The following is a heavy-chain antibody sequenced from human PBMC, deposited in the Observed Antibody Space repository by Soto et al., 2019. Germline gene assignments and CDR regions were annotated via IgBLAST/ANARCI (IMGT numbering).Heavy chain of an antibody. Sequence: QVQLQQWGAGLLKPSETLSLTCVVYGVPLSCNYWSWVRPFPGEGLERIGQTNHGGSTNYNPSLESRVTMSVDTSEKSLSLKLNSVTAADTAVYYCARRPDGFDIWGQGTMVTVSS. CDR3: ARRPDGFDI. CDR2: TNHGGST. CDR1: GVPLSCNY. V-gene: IGHV4-34*01. D-gene: IGHD6-6*01. J-gene: IGHJ3*02.